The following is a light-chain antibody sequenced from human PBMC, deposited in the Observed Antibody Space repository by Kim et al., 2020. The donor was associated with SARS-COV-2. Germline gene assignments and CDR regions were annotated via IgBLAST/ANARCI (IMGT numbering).Light chain of an antibody. V-gene: IGKV3-11*01. Sequence: LTPGERATQSCRASQNINSFLVWYQQKPGQAPRLLIYEASNRATGIPARFSGSGSGTDITLTISSLESEDFALYYCQQRRNWPLTFGGGTKVEIK. J-gene: IGKJ4*01. CDR1: QNINSF. CDR2: EAS. CDR3: QQRRNWPLT.